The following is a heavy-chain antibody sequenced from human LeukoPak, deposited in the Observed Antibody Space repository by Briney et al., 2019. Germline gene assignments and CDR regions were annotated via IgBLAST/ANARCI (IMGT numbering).Heavy chain of an antibody. CDR2: IYYSGST. D-gene: IGHD3-16*01. J-gene: IGHJ6*02. V-gene: IGHV4-59*01. CDR3: ARASSTFYYGMDV. Sequence: SETPSLTCTVSGGSISSYYWSWIRQPPGKGLEWIGYIYYSGSTNYNPSLKSRVTISVDTSKNQFSLKLSSVTAADTAVYYCARASSTFYYGMDVWGQGTTVTASS. CDR1: GGSISSYY.